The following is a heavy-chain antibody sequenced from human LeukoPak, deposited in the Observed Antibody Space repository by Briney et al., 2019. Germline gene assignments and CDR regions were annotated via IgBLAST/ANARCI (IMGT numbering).Heavy chain of an antibody. V-gene: IGHV1-46*01. D-gene: IGHD3-10*01. CDR2: INPSGGST. J-gene: IGHJ4*02. Sequence: ASVKVSCKASGYTFTSYYMHWVRQAPGQGLEWMGIINPSGGSTSYAQKFQGRVTMTRDTSTSTVYMELSSLRSEDTAVYYCARETMVRGVTEQGYDSWGQGTLVTVSS. CDR1: GYTFTSYY. CDR3: ARETMVRGVTEQGYDS.